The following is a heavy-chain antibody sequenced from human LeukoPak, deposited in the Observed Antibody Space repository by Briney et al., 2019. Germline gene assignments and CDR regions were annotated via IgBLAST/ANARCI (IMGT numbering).Heavy chain of an antibody. CDR3: AKTQTTVTTYGDY. CDR1: GFTFSSYA. D-gene: IGHD4-17*01. Sequence: PGGSLRLSCAASGFTFSSYAMHWVRQAPGKGLEWVAVISYDGSNKYYADSVKGRFTISRDNSKNTLYLQMNSLRAEDTAVYYCAKTQTTVTTYGDYWGQGTLVTVSS. CDR2: ISYDGSNK. V-gene: IGHV3-30-3*02. J-gene: IGHJ4*02.